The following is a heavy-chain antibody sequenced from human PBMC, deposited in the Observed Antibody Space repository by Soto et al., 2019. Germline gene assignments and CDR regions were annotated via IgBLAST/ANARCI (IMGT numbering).Heavy chain of an antibody. CDR3: AREIMPLTNDWYFDL. J-gene: IGHJ2*01. CDR2: IFDSGST. CDR1: GGSISGGVHS. V-gene: IGHV4-30-4*01. Sequence: QVQLQESGPGLVKPSETLSLTCTVSGGSISGGVHSWSWIRQPPGKGLEWIGHIFDSGSTYYNPSLRRRRNISVDTSKNQFSLRLSSVTAADTAVYYCAREIMPLTNDWYFDLWGRGTLVTVSS. D-gene: IGHD2-8*01.